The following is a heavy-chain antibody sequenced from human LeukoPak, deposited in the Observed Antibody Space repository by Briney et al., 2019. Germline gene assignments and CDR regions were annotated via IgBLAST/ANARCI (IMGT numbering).Heavy chain of an antibody. Sequence: GRSLRLSCAASGXTFSSYGMHWVPQAPGKGLEWVAVISYDGSNKYYAYSVKGRFTISRDNSKNTLYLKMNSLRAEDTAVYYCAKDFGDLRYYYDSSGDDAFDIWGQGRMVTVYS. CDR3: AKDFGDLRYYYDSSGDDAFDI. J-gene: IGHJ3*02. CDR1: GXTFSSYG. D-gene: IGHD3-22*01. CDR2: ISYDGSNK. V-gene: IGHV3-30*18.